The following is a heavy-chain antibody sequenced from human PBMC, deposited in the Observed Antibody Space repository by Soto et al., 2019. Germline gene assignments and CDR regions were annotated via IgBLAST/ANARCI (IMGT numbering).Heavy chain of an antibody. D-gene: IGHD5-12*01. J-gene: IGHJ4*02. CDR2: MFSTGSS. Sequence: SETLSLTCAVSGGSISNTSYFWGWIRQPPGKGLEWDGNMFSTGSSTYNPSLKGRITISVDTSKNHFSLRLYSMTASDTAVYYCASRDPGNSLDYWGQGTLVTVSS. CDR1: GGSISNTSYF. CDR3: ASRDPGNSLDY. V-gene: IGHV4-39*02.